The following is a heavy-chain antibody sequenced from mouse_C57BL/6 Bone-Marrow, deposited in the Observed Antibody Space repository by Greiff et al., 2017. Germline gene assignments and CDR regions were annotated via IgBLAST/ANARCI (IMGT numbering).Heavy chain of an antibody. J-gene: IGHJ3*01. Sequence: EVKLQESGEGLVKPGGSLKLSCAASGFTFSSYAMSWVRQTPEKRLEWVAYISSGGDYIYYADTVKGRFTISRDNARNTLYLQMSSLKSEDTAMYYCTRDQGDYDYDWFAYWGQGTLVTVPA. CDR1: GFTFSSYA. D-gene: IGHD2-4*01. CDR2: ISSGGDYI. CDR3: TRDQGDYDYDWFAY. V-gene: IGHV5-9-1*02.